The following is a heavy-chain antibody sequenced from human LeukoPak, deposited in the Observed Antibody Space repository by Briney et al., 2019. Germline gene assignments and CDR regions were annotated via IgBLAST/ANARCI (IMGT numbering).Heavy chain of an antibody. CDR2: IYPGDSDT. D-gene: IGHD3-9*01. Sequence: GESLKISCKGSGYRFTSYWIGWVRQMPGKGLEWMGIIYPGDSDTRYSPSFQGQVTTSADKSISTACLQWSSLKASDTAMYYCARLDILTGYYNGYNDYWGQGTLVTVSS. J-gene: IGHJ4*02. CDR1: GYRFTSYW. V-gene: IGHV5-51*01. CDR3: ARLDILTGYYNGYNDY.